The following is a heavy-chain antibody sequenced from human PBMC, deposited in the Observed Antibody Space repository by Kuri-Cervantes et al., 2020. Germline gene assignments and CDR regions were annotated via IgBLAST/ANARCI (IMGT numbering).Heavy chain of an antibody. CDR3: ASEDTGLASSFDS. Sequence: GESLKISCAASGFNFSTYSMNWVRQAPGKGLEWVSCISSSVSPISTMYYADSVKGRFTISRDNSKRALFMEMNSLRTEDTAVYYCASEDTGLASSFDSWGQGTLVTVSS. CDR1: GFNFSTYS. J-gene: IGHJ5*01. CDR2: ISSSVSPISTM. D-gene: IGHD5-18*01. V-gene: IGHV3-48*01.